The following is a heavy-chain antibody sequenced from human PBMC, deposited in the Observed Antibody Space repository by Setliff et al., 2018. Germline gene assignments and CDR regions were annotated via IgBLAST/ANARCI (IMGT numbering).Heavy chain of an antibody. V-gene: IGHV1-69*13. CDR2: TIPIFGST. CDR1: GGTFSSYG. CDR3: VREGVDTRSSTDYRYYMDV. Sequence: GASVKVSCKASGGTFSSYGISWVRQAPGQGLEWMGGTIPIFGSTNYARKFQGRVTIISDESTSTAYMQLSSLGSEDTAVYYCVREGVDTRSSTDYRYYMDVWGKGTTVTVS. D-gene: IGHD5-18*01. J-gene: IGHJ6*03.